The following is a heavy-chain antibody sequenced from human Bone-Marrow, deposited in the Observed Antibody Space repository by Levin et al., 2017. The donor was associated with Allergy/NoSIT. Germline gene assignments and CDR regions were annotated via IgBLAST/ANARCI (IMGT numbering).Heavy chain of an antibody. CDR1: GFTFDDYA. Sequence: GGSLRLSCAASGFTFDDYAMHWVRQAPGKGLEWVSGISWNSGSIGYADSVKGRFTISRDNAKNSLYLQMNSLRAEDTALYYCAKDISPRQYYYGSGIKDWGQGTLVTVSS. CDR2: ISWNSGSI. CDR3: AKDISPRQYYYGSGIKD. J-gene: IGHJ4*02. D-gene: IGHD3-10*01. V-gene: IGHV3-9*01.